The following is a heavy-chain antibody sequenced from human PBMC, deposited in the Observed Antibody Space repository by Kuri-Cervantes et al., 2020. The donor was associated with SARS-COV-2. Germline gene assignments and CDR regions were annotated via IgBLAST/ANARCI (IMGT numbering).Heavy chain of an antibody. V-gene: IGHV3-48*03. CDR2: ISSAGDII. D-gene: IGHD2-15*01. CDR1: GFNFSRYE. CDR3: ARVCSGGSCYRY. J-gene: IGHJ4*02. Sequence: GGSLRLFCAASGFNFSRYEMNWVRQVPGKGLEWLLHISSAGDIIHSADSVKGRFTISRDNANNSLYLQMNSLRAEDTAVYYCARVCSGGSCYRYWGQGTLVTVSS.